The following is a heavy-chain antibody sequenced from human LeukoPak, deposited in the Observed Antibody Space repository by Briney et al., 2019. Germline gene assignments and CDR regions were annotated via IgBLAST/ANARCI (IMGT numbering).Heavy chain of an antibody. Sequence: GGSLRLSCAPSGFTFSTYWMSWVRQGPGKGLEWVANIKEDGSEKYYVDSVKGRFTIFRDNAKNSLSLQMNSLRADDTAVYYCAREVLGTASALDSWGQGTLVTVSS. CDR2: IKEDGSEK. CDR1: GFTFSTYW. CDR3: AREVLGTASALDS. D-gene: IGHD1-1*01. J-gene: IGHJ4*02. V-gene: IGHV3-7*03.